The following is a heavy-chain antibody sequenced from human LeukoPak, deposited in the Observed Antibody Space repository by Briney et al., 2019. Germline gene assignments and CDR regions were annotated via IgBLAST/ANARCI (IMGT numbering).Heavy chain of an antibody. CDR3: ASIDYGDHDAFDI. CDR2: ISSSSSYT. CDR1: GFTFSDYY. D-gene: IGHD4-17*01. V-gene: IGHV3-11*03. J-gene: IGHJ3*02. Sequence: PGGSLRLSCAASGFTFSDYYMSWIRQAPGKGLEWVSYISSSSSYTNYADSVKGRFTISRDNAKNSLYPQMNSLRAEDTAVYYCASIDYGDHDAFDIWGQGTMVTVSS.